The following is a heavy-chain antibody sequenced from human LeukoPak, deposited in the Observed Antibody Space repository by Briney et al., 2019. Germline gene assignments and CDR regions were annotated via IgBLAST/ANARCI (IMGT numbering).Heavy chain of an antibody. D-gene: IGHD3-10*01. CDR3: AKDFGFQLWSTRGVFDI. V-gene: IGHV3-30*18. J-gene: IGHJ3*02. CDR1: GFTFNTYG. CDR2: ISHHGSNK. Sequence: GGSLRLSCVASGFTFNTYGMNWVRQAPGKGREWVAVISHHGSNKFYADSVKGRFTISRDNSNNMVYLQMNGLRAEGTAVYYCAKDFGFQLWSTRGVFDIWGQGTMVTVSS.